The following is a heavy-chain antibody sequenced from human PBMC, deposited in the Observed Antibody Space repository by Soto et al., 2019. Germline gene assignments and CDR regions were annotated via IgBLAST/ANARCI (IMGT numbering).Heavy chain of an antibody. J-gene: IGHJ6*03. D-gene: IGHD3-10*01. Sequence: SETLSLTCAVYGGSFSGYYWSWIRQPPGKGLEWIGEINHSGSTNYNPSLKSRVTISVDTSKNQFSLKLSSVTAADTAVYYCARDYYGSGKRRTYYYYYYMDVWGKGTTVTVSS. CDR1: GGSFSGYY. CDR2: INHSGST. V-gene: IGHV4-34*01. CDR3: ARDYYGSGKRRTYYYYYYMDV.